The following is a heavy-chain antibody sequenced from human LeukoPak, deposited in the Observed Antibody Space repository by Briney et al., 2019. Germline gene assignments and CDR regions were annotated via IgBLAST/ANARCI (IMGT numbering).Heavy chain of an antibody. V-gene: IGHV3-53*01. Sequence: TGGSLRLSCAASGFTFSSYSMNWVRQAPGKGLEWVSVLYSGGSTYYADSVKGRFTISRDNSKNTLYLQMNSLRVEDTAVYYCAREEPSGYSGRYGMDVWGQGTTVTVSS. D-gene: IGHD3-22*01. CDR2: LYSGGST. CDR1: GFTFSSYS. J-gene: IGHJ6*02. CDR3: AREEPSGYSGRYGMDV.